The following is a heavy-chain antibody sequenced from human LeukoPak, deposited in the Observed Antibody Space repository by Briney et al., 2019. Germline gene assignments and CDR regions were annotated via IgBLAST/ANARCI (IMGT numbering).Heavy chain of an antibody. Sequence: PSETLSLTCTVSGGSISSYYWSWIRQPPGKGLEWIGYIYYSGITDYNPSLKSRVTISVDTSKNQFSLKLSSVTAADTALYYCARQPGYRSSHDYWGQGTLVTVSS. J-gene: IGHJ4*02. CDR2: IYYSGIT. CDR1: GGSISSYY. CDR3: ARQPGYRSSHDY. V-gene: IGHV4-59*08. D-gene: IGHD6-13*01.